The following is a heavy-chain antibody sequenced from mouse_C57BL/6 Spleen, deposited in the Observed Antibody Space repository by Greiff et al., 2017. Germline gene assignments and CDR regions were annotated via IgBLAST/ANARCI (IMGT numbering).Heavy chain of an antibody. CDR1: GYAFSSYW. CDR3: AREEGSPAWFAY. D-gene: IGHD1-1*02. CDR2: IYPGDGDT. J-gene: IGHJ3*01. V-gene: IGHV1-80*01. Sequence: VQLQQSGAELVKPGASVKISCKASGYAFSSYWMNWVKQRPGKGLEWIGQIYPGDGDTNYHGKFKGKATLTADKSSSTAYMQLSSLTSEDSAVYFCAREEGSPAWFAYWGQGTLVTVSA.